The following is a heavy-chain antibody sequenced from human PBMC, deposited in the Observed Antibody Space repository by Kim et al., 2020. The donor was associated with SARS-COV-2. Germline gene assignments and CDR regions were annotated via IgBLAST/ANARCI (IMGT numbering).Heavy chain of an antibody. Sequence: GGSLRLSCAASGFTFSSYAMSWVRQAPGKGLEWVSAISGSGGSTYYADSVKGRFTISRDNSKNTLYLQMNSLRAEDTAVYYCAKLFDSSGYYGLYYFDYWGQGTLVTVSS. J-gene: IGHJ4*02. D-gene: IGHD3-22*01. CDR2: ISGSGGST. V-gene: IGHV3-23*01. CDR1: GFTFSSYA. CDR3: AKLFDSSGYYGLYYFDY.